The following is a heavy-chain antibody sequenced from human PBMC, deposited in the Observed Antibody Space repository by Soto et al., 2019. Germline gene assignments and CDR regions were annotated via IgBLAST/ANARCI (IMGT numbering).Heavy chain of an antibody. V-gene: IGHV4-59*01. Sequence: PSETLSLTCTVSGDSISSYYWSWIRQPPGKGLEWIGYIYYSGSTNYNPSLKSRVTISVDTSKNQFSLKLSSVTAADTAVYYCARSNCSSTSCYGNLDVYYYYGMDVWGQGTTVTVSS. CDR3: ARSNCSSTSCYGNLDVYYYYGMDV. D-gene: IGHD2-2*01. J-gene: IGHJ6*02. CDR1: GDSISSYY. CDR2: IYYSGST.